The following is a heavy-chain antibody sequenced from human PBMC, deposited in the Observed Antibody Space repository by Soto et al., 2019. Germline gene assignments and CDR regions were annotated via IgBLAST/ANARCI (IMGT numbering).Heavy chain of an antibody. D-gene: IGHD5-12*01. V-gene: IGHV3-21*01. CDR1: GFPFHNYS. Sequence: RRLSCAASGFPFHNYSMNWVRQAPGKGLEWVSFISTSSNFIYYADSVRGRFIISRDNAKNSLYLQMDSLRAEDTAMYYCAAKENRRGERWLRLGIDYWGWGTLVTVSS. CDR3: AAKENRRGERWLRLGIDY. J-gene: IGHJ4*02. CDR2: ISTSSNFI.